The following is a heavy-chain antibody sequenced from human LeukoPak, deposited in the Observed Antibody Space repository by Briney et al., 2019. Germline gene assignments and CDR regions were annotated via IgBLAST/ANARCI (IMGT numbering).Heavy chain of an antibody. CDR1: GGSISSYY. CDR3: ASSIAADNYYYYYYMDV. Sequence: SQTLSLTCTISGGSISSYYWSWIRQPPGKGLEWIGHIYTSGSTNYNPSLKSRVTISVDTSKNHFSLNLRSVTAADTAVYYCASSIAADNYYYYYYMDVWGKGTTVTVSS. J-gene: IGHJ6*03. D-gene: IGHD6-25*01. CDR2: IYTSGST. V-gene: IGHV4-4*09.